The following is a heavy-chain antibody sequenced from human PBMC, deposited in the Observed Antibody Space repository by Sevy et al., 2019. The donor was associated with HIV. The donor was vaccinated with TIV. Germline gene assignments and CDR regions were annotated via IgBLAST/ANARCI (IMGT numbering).Heavy chain of an antibody. CDR3: ARFYCSGGSCYPDYYYGMDV. J-gene: IGHJ6*02. V-gene: IGHV4-59*01. D-gene: IGHD2-15*01. CDR2: IYYSGST. Sequence: SETLSLTCTVSGGSISSYYWSWILQPPGKGLEWIGYIYYSGSTNYNPSLKSRVTISVDTSKNQFSLKLSSVTAADTAVYYCARFYCSGGSCYPDYYYGMDVWGQGTTVTVSS. CDR1: GGSISSYY.